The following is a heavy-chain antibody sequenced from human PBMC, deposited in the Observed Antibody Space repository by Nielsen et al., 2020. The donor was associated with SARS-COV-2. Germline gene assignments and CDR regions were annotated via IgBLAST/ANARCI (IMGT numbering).Heavy chain of an antibody. CDR2: IIPILGIA. J-gene: IGHJ4*02. CDR1: GYTLTELS. Sequence: SVKVSCKVSGYTLTELSMHWVRQATGQGLEWMGRIIPILGIANYAQKFQGRVTITADKSTSTAYMELSSLRSEDTAVYYCARDVLVGATGGYFDYWGQGTLVTVSS. CDR3: ARDVLVGATGGYFDY. D-gene: IGHD1-26*01. V-gene: IGHV1-69*04.